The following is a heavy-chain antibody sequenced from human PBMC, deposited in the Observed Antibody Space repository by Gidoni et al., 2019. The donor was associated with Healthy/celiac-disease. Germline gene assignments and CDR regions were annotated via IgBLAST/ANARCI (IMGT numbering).Heavy chain of an antibody. CDR2: IYHSGST. D-gene: IGHD6-19*01. V-gene: IGHV4-4*02. Sequence: QVQLQESGPGLVKPSGTLSLPCAVSGGLISSSNWWSWVRQPPGKGLEWIGEIYHSGSTNYNPSLKSRVTISVDKSKNQFSLKLSSVTAADTAVYYCARLIAVAGTYLGLFDPWGQGTLVTVSS. J-gene: IGHJ5*02. CDR1: GGLISSSNW. CDR3: ARLIAVAGTYLGLFDP.